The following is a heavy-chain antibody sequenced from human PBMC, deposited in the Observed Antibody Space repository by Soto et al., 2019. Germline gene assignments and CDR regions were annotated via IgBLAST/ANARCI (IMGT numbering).Heavy chain of an antibody. CDR2: IIPKLRET. V-gene: IGHV1-69*01. J-gene: IGHJ4*02. D-gene: IGHD3-22*01. CDR1: GGTLTTYA. Sequence: QVQVVQSGAEVKKPGSSVKVSCKVSGGTLTTYAITWVRQAPGQGLEWVGGIIPKLRETSYAQKFKGRVTITADAGESTSTAYMELSSLRSEDTALYYCARDTFYYDSDGIYFPNYFDYWGRGTLVTVSS. CDR3: ARDTFYYDSDGIYFPNYFDY.